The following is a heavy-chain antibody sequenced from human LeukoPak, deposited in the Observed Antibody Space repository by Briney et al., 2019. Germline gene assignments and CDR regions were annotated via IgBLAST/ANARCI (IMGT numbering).Heavy chain of an antibody. CDR3: ASGMDTAMVNAFDI. V-gene: IGHV4-4*07. CDR1: GGSISSYY. D-gene: IGHD5-18*01. Sequence: SETPSLTCTVSGGSISSYYWSWIRQPAGKGLEWIGRIYTSGSTNYNPSLKSRVTMSVDTPKNQFSLKLSSVTAADTAVYYCASGMDTAMVNAFDIWGQGTMVTVSS. J-gene: IGHJ3*02. CDR2: IYTSGST.